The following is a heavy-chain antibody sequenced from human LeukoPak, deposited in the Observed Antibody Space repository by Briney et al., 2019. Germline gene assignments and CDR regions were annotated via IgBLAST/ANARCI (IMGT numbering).Heavy chain of an antibody. CDR1: GYRFSSSG. V-gene: IGHV1-18*01. J-gene: IGHJ3*02. CDR2: ISTVNGNS. CDR3: ARVRDSDNWWGAFDI. D-gene: IGHD1-1*01. Sequence: ASVSVSCKASGYRFSSSGVTWVRQAPGQGPEWMGWISTVNGNSRYAQNFQGRVTLTTDTSTNTAHLELTSLRSDDTAIYYCARVRDSDNWWGAFDIWGQGTMVTVSS.